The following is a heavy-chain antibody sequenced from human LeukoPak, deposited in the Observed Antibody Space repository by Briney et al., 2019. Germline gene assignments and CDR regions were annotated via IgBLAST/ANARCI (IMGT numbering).Heavy chain of an antibody. CDR2: ISYDGSNK. J-gene: IGHJ6*02. CDR1: GFTFSNYA. V-gene: IGHV3-30-3*02. Sequence: GGSLRLSCAASGFTFSNYAMHWVRQAPGKGLEWVAGISYDGSNKYYADAVTGRFTISRDDSKNTVFLQMDSLRVEDTALYHCVKRGGGDHGLDIWGQGTTVIVS. CDR3: VKRGGGDHGLDI. D-gene: IGHD2-21*02.